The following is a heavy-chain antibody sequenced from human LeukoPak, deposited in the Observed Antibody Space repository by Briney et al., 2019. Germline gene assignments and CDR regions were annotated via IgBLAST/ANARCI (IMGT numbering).Heavy chain of an antibody. Sequence: SQTLSLTCTVSGGSISSGGYYWSWIRQHPGKGLEWIGYIYYSGSTYYNPSLKSRVIISVDTSKNQFSLKLSSVTAADTAVYYCARGSYYYGSGSYGYYYGMDVWGQGTTVTVSS. CDR2: IYYSGST. CDR1: GGSISSGGYY. V-gene: IGHV4-31*03. D-gene: IGHD3-10*01. J-gene: IGHJ6*02. CDR3: ARGSYYYGSGSYGYYYGMDV.